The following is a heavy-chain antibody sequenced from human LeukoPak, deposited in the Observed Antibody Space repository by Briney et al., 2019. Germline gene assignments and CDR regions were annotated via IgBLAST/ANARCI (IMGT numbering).Heavy chain of an antibody. V-gene: IGHV4-38-2*02. CDR2: IYHSGSA. CDR3: ARAKIAARDPNNWFDP. Sequence: SETLSLTCTVSGYSINSGYYWAWIRQPPGKGLEWIGSIYHSGSAYYNPSLKSRVTTSVDTSKNQFSLKLSSVTAADTAVYFCARAKIAARDPNNWFDPWGQGTLVTVSS. D-gene: IGHD6-6*01. J-gene: IGHJ5*02. CDR1: GYSINSGYY.